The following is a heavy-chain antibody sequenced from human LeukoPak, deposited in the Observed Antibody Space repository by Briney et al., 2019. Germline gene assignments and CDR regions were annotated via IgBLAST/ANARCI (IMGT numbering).Heavy chain of an antibody. CDR3: ARFSQYYDSPTHYLDY. V-gene: IGHV4-34*01. CDR2: INHSGST. D-gene: IGHD3-16*01. J-gene: IGHJ4*02. CDR1: GGSFSGYY. Sequence: SETLSLTCAVYGGSFSGYYWSWIRQPPGKGLEWIGEINHSGSTNYNPSLKSRVTISVDTSKNQFSLRLNSVTAADTAVYYCARFSQYYDSPTHYLDYWGQGILVTVSS.